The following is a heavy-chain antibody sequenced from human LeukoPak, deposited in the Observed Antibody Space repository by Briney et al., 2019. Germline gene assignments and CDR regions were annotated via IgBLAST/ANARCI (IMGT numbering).Heavy chain of an antibody. CDR2: IYYSGST. J-gene: IGHJ6*02. Sequence: SETLPLTCTVSGGSISSYYWSWIRQPPGKGLEWIGYIYYSGSTNYNPSLKSRVTISVDTSKNQFSLKLSSVTAADTAVYYCARDRVDSGLAGMDVWGQGTTVTVSS. CDR1: GGSISSYY. CDR3: ARDRVDSGLAGMDV. D-gene: IGHD5-12*01. V-gene: IGHV4-59*01.